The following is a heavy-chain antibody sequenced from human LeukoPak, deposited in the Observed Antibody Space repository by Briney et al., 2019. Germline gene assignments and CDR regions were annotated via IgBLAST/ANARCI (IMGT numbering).Heavy chain of an antibody. J-gene: IGHJ6*03. D-gene: IGHD3-16*01. CDR3: ARDSMITFGGTHYMDV. V-gene: IGHV4-39*07. CDR2: IYYSGST. CDR1: GGSISSTSYY. Sequence: SETLSLTCTVSGGSISSTSYYWGWIRQTPGKGLEWIGSIYYSGSTYYNPSLKSRVTVSVDTSKNQFSLKLSSVTAADTAVYYCARDSMITFGGTHYMDVWGKGTTVTVSS.